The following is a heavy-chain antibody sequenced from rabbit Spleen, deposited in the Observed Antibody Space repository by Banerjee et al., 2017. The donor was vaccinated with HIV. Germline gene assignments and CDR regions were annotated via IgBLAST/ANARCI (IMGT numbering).Heavy chain of an antibody. V-gene: IGHV1S45*01. J-gene: IGHJ2*01. CDR2: IDTNDGDT. Sequence: QQQLVESGGGLVKPGASLTLTCKASGFSFSSNWICWVRQAPGKGLEWIACIDTNDGDTDYANWPKGRFTISKTSSTTVTLQMTSLTAADTATYFCARNYVNAFDPWGPGTLVTVS. CDR1: GFSFSSNW. D-gene: IGHD1-1*01. CDR3: ARNYVNAFDP.